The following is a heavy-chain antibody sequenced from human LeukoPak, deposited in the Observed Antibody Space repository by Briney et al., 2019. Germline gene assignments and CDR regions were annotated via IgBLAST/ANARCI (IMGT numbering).Heavy chain of an antibody. J-gene: IGHJ3*02. Sequence: SETLSLTCTVSGGSISSSSYYWGWIRQPPGKGLEWVGSIYYSGSTYYNPSLKSRVTMSVDTSKNQFSLKLSSVTAADTAVYYCTRQGGFGYCSRTTCHVAFDIWGQGTMVTVSS. V-gene: IGHV4-39*01. CDR1: GGSISSSSYY. D-gene: IGHD2-2*03. CDR2: IYYSGST. CDR3: TRQGGFGYCSRTTCHVAFDI.